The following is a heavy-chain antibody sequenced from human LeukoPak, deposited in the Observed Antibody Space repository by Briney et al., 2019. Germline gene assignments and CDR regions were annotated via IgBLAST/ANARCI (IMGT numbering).Heavy chain of an antibody. CDR3: GKSEQPYVYDY. Sequence: GWSLRLSCAASGFTFSSYAMSWVRQLPGKGLEWVSAISGSGGNTDYADSVKGRLTISRDNSKNTLYLQMNSLRADDTAVYYCGKSEQPYVYDYWGQGTLVTVSS. V-gene: IGHV3-23*01. CDR2: ISGSGGNT. J-gene: IGHJ4*02. D-gene: IGHD5/OR15-5a*01. CDR1: GFTFSSYA.